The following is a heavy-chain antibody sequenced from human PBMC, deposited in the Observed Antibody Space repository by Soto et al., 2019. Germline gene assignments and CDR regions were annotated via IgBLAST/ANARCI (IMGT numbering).Heavy chain of an antibody. CDR2: MLYDGSNK. CDR1: GFTFNNYD. J-gene: IGHJ4*02. CDR3: ARDVDADFRTDFDY. Sequence: PGGSLRLSCAASGFTFNNYDIHWVRQAPGKGLEWVALMLYDGSNKYYADSVKGRFTISRDNAKNSLYLQMNSLRAEDTAVYYCARDVDADFRTDFDYWGRGTLVTVSS. V-gene: IGHV3-33*08. D-gene: IGHD4-17*01.